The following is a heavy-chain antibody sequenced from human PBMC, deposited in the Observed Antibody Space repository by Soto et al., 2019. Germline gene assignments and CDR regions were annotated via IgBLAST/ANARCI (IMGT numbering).Heavy chain of an antibody. CDR2: ISAYNGNT. CDR1: GYTFTSYG. CDR3: ARVSAYYYERGGLPDSDH. V-gene: IGHV1-18*01. J-gene: IGHJ4*02. Sequence: ASVKVSCKASGYTFTSYGISWVRQAPGQGLEWMGWISAYNGNTNYAQKLQGRVTMTTDTSTSTAYMELRSLRSDDTAVYYCARVSAYYYERGGLPDSDHWGQGTLVTVSS. D-gene: IGHD3-22*01.